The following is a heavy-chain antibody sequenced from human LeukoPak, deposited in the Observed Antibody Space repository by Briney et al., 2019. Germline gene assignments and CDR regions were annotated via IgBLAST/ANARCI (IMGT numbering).Heavy chain of an antibody. J-gene: IGHJ5*02. CDR3: AKDRVKDITIFGVAKTDRDWFDP. CDR1: GFTFSSYG. Sequence: GGSLRLSCAASGFTFSSYGMHWVRQAPGKGLECVAFIRYDGSNKYYADSVKGRFTISRDNSKNTLYLQMNSLRAEDTAVYYCAKDRVKDITIFGVAKTDRDWFDPWGQGTLVTVSS. D-gene: IGHD3-3*01. CDR2: IRYDGSNK. V-gene: IGHV3-30*02.